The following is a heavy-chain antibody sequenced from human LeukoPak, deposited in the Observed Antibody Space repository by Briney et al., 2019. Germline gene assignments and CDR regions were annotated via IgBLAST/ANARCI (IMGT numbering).Heavy chain of an antibody. CDR1: GFTFSSYG. D-gene: IGHD6-13*01. CDR2: IRYDGSNK. CDR3: AKDFQLRDSSSWYS. V-gene: IGHV3-30*02. J-gene: IGHJ4*02. Sequence: PGGSLRLSCAASGFTFSSYGMHWVRQAPGKGLEWVAFIRYDGSNKYYADSVKGRFTISRDNSKNTLYLQMNSLRAEDTAVYYCAKDFQLRDSSSWYSWGQGTLVTVSS.